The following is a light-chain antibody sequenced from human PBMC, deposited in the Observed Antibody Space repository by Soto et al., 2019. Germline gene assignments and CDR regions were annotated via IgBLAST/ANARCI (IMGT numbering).Light chain of an antibody. CDR3: QSYDSSLSAHV. CDR2: GNS. Sequence: QPVLTQPPSVSGAPGQRVTISCTGSSSNIGAGYDVHWYQQLPGTAPKLLIYGNSNRPSGVPDRFSGSKSGTSASLAITGLQAEDEADHYCQSYDSSLSAHVFGTGTKLTVL. J-gene: IGLJ1*01. V-gene: IGLV1-40*01. CDR1: SSNIGAGYD.